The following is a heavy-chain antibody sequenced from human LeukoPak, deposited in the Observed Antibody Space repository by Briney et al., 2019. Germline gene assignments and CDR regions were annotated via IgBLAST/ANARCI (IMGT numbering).Heavy chain of an antibody. CDR2: FYPDHGEP. J-gene: IGHJ4*01. Sequence: GASVTVPCKVSGYTLIELSMHWVRQAPGKGVEGMGNFYPDHGEPIYAQRLQGRVTMTEDTSTDTAYVELSSLRSEDTAVYYCATHLGATLFAYWRQ. CDR3: ATHLGATLFAY. V-gene: IGHV1-24*01. D-gene: IGHD2-15*01. CDR1: GYTLIELS.